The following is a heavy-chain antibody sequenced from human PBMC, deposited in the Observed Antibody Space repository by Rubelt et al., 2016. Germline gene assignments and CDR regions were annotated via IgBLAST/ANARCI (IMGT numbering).Heavy chain of an antibody. CDR1: GGSFSGYY. Sequence: QVQLQQWGAGLLKPSETLSLTCAVYGGSFSGYYWSWIRQPPGKGLEWIGEINHSGRTNYNPSLKSGVTISVDTSKNQFSRKLGSVTAADTAVDYCARSVNYYYYYMDVWGKGTTVTVSS. CDR3: ARSVNYYYYYMDV. J-gene: IGHJ6*03. V-gene: IGHV4-34*01. CDR2: INHSGRT.